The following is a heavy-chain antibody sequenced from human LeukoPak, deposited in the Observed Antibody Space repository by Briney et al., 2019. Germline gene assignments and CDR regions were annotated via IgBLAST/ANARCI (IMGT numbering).Heavy chain of an antibody. J-gene: IGHJ3*02. CDR1: GYIFTEHH. Sequence: ASVKVSCKASGYIFTEHHINWVRQAPGQGLEWMGWISGYNGNTNYAQKFQGRVTMTTDTATTTAYMELKSLTSDDTAVYYCARTPIVVVISTFIGAFDIWGQGTMVTVSS. CDR3: ARTPIVVVISTFIGAFDI. CDR2: ISGYNGNT. V-gene: IGHV1-18*01. D-gene: IGHD3-22*01.